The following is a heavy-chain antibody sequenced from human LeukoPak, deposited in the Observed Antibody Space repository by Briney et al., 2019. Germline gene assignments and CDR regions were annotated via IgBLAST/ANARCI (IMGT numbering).Heavy chain of an antibody. CDR3: ARGYCSSTSCRKPYYFDY. CDR2: ISGSGGST. CDR1: GGSFSGYY. V-gene: IGHV3-23*01. D-gene: IGHD2-2*01. Sequence: ETLSLTCAVYGGSFSGYYWSWVRQAPGKGLEWVSAISGSGGSTYYADSVKGRFTISRDNSKNTLYLQMNSLRAEDTAVYYCARGYCSSTSCRKPYYFDYWGQGTLVTVSS. J-gene: IGHJ4*02.